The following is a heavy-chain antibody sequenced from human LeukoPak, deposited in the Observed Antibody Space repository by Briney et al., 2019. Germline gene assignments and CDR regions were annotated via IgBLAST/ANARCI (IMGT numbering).Heavy chain of an antibody. Sequence: SETLSLTCTVSGGSISSSSYYWGWIRQPPGKGLEWIGSINYSGSTNYNSSLKSRVTISVDTSKNQFSLKLSSVTAADTAVYYCARRTTGTHADAFDIWGQGTMVTVSS. CDR3: ARRTTGTHADAFDI. J-gene: IGHJ3*02. V-gene: IGHV4-39*01. D-gene: IGHD1-1*01. CDR1: GGSISSSSYY. CDR2: INYSGST.